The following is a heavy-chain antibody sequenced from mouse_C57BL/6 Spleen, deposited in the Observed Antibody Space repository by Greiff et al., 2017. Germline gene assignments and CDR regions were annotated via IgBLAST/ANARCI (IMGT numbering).Heavy chain of an antibody. J-gene: IGHJ2*01. CDR1: GYTFTSYW. V-gene: IGHV1-72*01. D-gene: IGHD2-3*01. CDR3: ARWHYDGAFDY. Sequence: QVQLQQPGAELVKPGASVKLSCKASGYTFTSYWLHWVKQRPGRGLEWIGRIAPNSGGTKYNEKFKSKATLTVDKPSSTAYMQLSSLTSEDSAVYYCARWHYDGAFDYWGQGTTLTVSS. CDR2: IAPNSGGT.